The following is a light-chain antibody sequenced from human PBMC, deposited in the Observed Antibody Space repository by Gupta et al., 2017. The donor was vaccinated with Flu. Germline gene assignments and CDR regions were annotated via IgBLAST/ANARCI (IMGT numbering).Light chain of an antibody. Sequence: ILLTPSPATLSLSPGERATLSCRASQSVSSYLAWYQQKPGQAPRLLIYDASNRATGIPARFSGSGSGTDFTLTISSLEPEDFAVYYCQQRSKWFRHTFGRGTKLEI. V-gene: IGKV3-11*01. CDR1: QSVSSY. J-gene: IGKJ2*01. CDR2: DAS. CDR3: QQRSKWFRHT.